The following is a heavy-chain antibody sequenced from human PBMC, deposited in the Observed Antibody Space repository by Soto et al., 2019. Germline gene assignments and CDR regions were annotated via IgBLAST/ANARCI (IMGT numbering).Heavy chain of an antibody. CDR1: GGTFSSYA. V-gene: IGHV1-69*13. D-gene: IGHD3-10*01. Sequence: GASVKVSCKASGGTFSSYAISWVRQAPGQGLEWMGGIIPIFGTANYAQKFQGRVTITADESTSTAYMELSSLRSEDTAVYYCASDYYGSGSYYQNYYYYGMDVWGQGTTVTVSS. J-gene: IGHJ6*02. CDR2: IIPIFGTA. CDR3: ASDYYGSGSYYQNYYYYGMDV.